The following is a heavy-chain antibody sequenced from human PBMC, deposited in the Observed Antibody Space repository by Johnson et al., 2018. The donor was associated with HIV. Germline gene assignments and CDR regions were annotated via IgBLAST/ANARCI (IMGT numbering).Heavy chain of an antibody. V-gene: IGHV3-66*01. D-gene: IGHD5-24*01. CDR3: ARDRAVPDDGYNDYAFDI. J-gene: IGHJ3*02. Sequence: VQLVESGGGLVQPGGSLRLSCVASGFAVSGYYMSWVRQAPGKGLEWVSVIYSGGSTYYADSVKGRFTISRDNSKNTLYLQMNSLRAEDTAVYYCARDRAVPDDGYNDYAFDIWGRGTMVTVSS. CDR1: GFAVSGYY. CDR2: IYSGGST.